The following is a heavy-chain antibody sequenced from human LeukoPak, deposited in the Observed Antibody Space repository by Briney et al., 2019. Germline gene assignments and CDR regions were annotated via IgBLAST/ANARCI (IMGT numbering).Heavy chain of an antibody. CDR1: GGSISSGGYY. Sequence: SETLSLTCTVSGGSISSGGYYWSWIRQHPGKGLEWIGYIYYSGSTYYNPSLKSRVTISVDTSKNQFSLKLSSVTAADTAVYYCARGAGDTAMVISDWYFDLWGRGTLVTVSS. D-gene: IGHD5-18*01. J-gene: IGHJ2*01. CDR3: ARGAGDTAMVISDWYFDL. V-gene: IGHV4-31*03. CDR2: IYYSGST.